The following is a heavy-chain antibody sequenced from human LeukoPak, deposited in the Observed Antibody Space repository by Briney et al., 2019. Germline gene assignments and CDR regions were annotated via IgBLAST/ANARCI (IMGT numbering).Heavy chain of an antibody. V-gene: IGHV4-4*02. J-gene: IGHJ4*02. CDR1: GDSINSLDL. Sequence: SETLSLTCTVSGDSINSLDLWSWVRQPPGKGLEWIGEINHSGSTNYNPSLKSRVTISVDTSKNQFSLKLSSVTAADTAVYYCARGLLGAAAGRIDYWGQGTLVTVSS. CDR3: ARGLLGAAAGRIDY. D-gene: IGHD6-13*01. CDR2: INHSGST.